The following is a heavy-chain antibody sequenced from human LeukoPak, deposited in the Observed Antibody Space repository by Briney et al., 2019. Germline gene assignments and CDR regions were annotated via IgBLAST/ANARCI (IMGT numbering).Heavy chain of an antibody. D-gene: IGHD2-15*01. CDR1: GFTFNSYW. CDR2: INSGGSDT. Sequence: GGSLRLSCAASGFTFNSYWFHWVRQAPGKGLVCVSRINSGGSDTIYADSVKGRFTISRDNAKSTVYLQMNSLKAEDTAVYYCARGGYHHGFDIWGQGTMVTVSS. J-gene: IGHJ3*02. CDR3: ARGGYHHGFDI. V-gene: IGHV3-74*01.